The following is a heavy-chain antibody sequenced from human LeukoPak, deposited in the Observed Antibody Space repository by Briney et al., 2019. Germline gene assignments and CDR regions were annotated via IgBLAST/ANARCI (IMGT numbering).Heavy chain of an antibody. Sequence: SETLSLTSIVPLDSICDPRRWIRQPPGKGLEWLGYIYYSGSTNYNPSLKSRVTISVDTSKNQFSLKLRSVTAADTAVYYCAMRQYDWNYRGQGTLVTVSS. CDR1: LDSICDP. CDR3: AMRQYDWNY. J-gene: IGHJ4*02. D-gene: IGHD1-20*01. CDR2: IYYSGST. V-gene: IGHV4-59*01.